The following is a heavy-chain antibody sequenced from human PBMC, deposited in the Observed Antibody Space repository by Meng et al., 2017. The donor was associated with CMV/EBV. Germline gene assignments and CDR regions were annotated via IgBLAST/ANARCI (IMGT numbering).Heavy chain of an antibody. CDR3: ARDRSRYSSGWLLDY. Sequence: GESLKISCAASGFTFSTYAMHWVRQAPGKGLEWVAVISYDGSNEYYADSVKGRFTISRDNSKNTLYLQMNSLRAEDTAVYYCARDRSRYSSGWLLDYWGQGTLVTVSS. CDR2: ISYDGSNE. CDR1: GFTFSTYA. J-gene: IGHJ4*02. V-gene: IGHV3-30*04. D-gene: IGHD6-19*01.